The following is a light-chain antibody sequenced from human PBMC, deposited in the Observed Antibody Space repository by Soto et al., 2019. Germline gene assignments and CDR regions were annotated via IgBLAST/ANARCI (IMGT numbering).Light chain of an antibody. CDR1: QSVSLNY. V-gene: IGKV3-20*01. CDR3: QQYGSSPYT. Sequence: EIVLTQSPGTLSLSPGERATLSCRASQSVSLNYLAWYQQKPGQTPRLLIYGASSRATGIPDRFSADGSGTDFTLTITRLEPEDFAVYYCQQYGSSPYTFGQGTKLEI. J-gene: IGKJ2*01. CDR2: GAS.